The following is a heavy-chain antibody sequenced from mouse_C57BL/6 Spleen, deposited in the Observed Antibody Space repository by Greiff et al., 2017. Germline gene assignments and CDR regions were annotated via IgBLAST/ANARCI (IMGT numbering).Heavy chain of an antibody. J-gene: IGHJ4*01. CDR2: ITVKSDNYGA. CDR1: GFTFSNYW. Sequence: VQLVETGGGLVRPGNSLKLSCDTSGFTFSNYWMHWLRQPPGQRLEWIAEITVKSDNYGANYAESVKGIFAISRDDSKSSVYLEMIRLREEDTATYFGSRSTGYALDYWGQGTSVTVSS. V-gene: IGHV13-2*01. D-gene: IGHD4-1*02. CDR3: SRSTGYALDY.